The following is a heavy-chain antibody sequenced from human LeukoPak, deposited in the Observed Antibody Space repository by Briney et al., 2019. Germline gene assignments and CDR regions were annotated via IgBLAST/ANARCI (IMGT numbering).Heavy chain of an antibody. Sequence: SETLSLTCTVSGGSISSYYWSWIRQPAGKGLEWIGRIYTSGSTNYNPSLKSRVTKSVDTSKNQFSLKLSSVTAADTAVYYCARAGYCSSTSCYHWFDPWGQGTLVTVSS. CDR2: IYTSGST. V-gene: IGHV4-4*07. CDR3: ARAGYCSSTSCYHWFDP. CDR1: GGSISSYY. J-gene: IGHJ5*02. D-gene: IGHD2-2*01.